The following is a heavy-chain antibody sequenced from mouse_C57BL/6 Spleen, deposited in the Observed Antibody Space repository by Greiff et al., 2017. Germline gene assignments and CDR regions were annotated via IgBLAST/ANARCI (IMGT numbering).Heavy chain of an antibody. CDR1: GFTFSSYA. D-gene: IGHD1-1*01. V-gene: IGHV5-4*03. Sequence: EVKLVESGGGLVKPGGSLQISCAASGFTFSSYAMSWVRQTPEKRLEWVATISDGGSYTYYPDNVKGRFTISRDNAKNNLYLQMSHLKSEDTAMYYCARPHYYGSSYEAMDYWGQGTSVTVSS. CDR2: ISDGGSYT. CDR3: ARPHYYGSSYEAMDY. J-gene: IGHJ4*01.